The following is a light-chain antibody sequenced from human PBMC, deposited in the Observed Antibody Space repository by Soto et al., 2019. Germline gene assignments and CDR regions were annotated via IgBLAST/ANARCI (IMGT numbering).Light chain of an antibody. Sequence: EIVLTQSPGTLSLSPGERATLSCRASQSVSSSYLAWYQQKPGQAPRLLIYGASSRATGIPDGFSGSGSGTDFTLTISRLEPEDFGVYYCQQYGSSPWTFGQGTKVEIK. J-gene: IGKJ1*01. CDR1: QSVSSSY. CDR2: GAS. V-gene: IGKV3-20*01. CDR3: QQYGSSPWT.